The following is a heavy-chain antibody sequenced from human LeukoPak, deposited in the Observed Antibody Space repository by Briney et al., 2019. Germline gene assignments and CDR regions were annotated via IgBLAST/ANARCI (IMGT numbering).Heavy chain of an antibody. D-gene: IGHD5-18*01. Sequence: GGSLRLSCAASGFTFSSYGMHWVRQAPGKGLEWVAVISVDGSNEYYADSVKGRFTISRDNSKNTLYLQMNSLRAEDTAVYYCAKDSRYSYGSFDYWGQGTLVTVSS. V-gene: IGHV3-30*18. CDR2: ISVDGSNE. CDR1: GFTFSSYG. J-gene: IGHJ4*02. CDR3: AKDSRYSYGSFDY.